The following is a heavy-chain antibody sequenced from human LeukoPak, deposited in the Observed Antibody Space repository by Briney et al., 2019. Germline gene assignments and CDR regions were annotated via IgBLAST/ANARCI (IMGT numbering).Heavy chain of an antibody. CDR3: ARDSYYDSSGLFDY. V-gene: IGHV1-69*04. CDR2: IIPILGIA. CDR1: GGTFSSYT. D-gene: IGHD3-22*01. J-gene: IGHJ4*02. Sequence: GASVKVSCKASGGTFSSYTISWVRQAPGQGLEWMGRIIPILGIANYAQKFQGRVTITADKSTSAAYMELSSLRSEDTAVYYCARDSYYDSSGLFDYWGQGTLVTVSS.